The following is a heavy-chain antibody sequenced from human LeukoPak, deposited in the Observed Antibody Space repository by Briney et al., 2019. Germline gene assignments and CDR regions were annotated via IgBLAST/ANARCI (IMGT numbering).Heavy chain of an antibody. Sequence: GASVKVSCKASGYTFTSYGISWVRQGPGQGLEWMGWISAYNGNTNYAQKLQGRVTMTTDTSTSTAYMELRSLRSDDTAVYYCAREGPGVDIVATIPPYFDYWGQGTLVTVSS. CDR1: GYTFTSYG. CDR2: ISAYNGNT. D-gene: IGHD5-12*01. J-gene: IGHJ4*02. V-gene: IGHV1-18*01. CDR3: AREGPGVDIVATIPPYFDY.